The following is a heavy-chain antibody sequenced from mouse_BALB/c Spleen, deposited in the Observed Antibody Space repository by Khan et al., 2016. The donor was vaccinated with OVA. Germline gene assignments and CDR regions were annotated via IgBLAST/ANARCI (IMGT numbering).Heavy chain of an antibody. CDR3: ARVYGGDFDY. CDR2: ISYSGNT. Sequence: DVKLQESGPGLVKPSQSLSLTCTVTGYSITSDYAWNWIRQFPGNKLEWMGYISYSGNTNYNPSLRSRISLPRDTFKNQFFLQLNSVNTEDTATYYCARVYGGDFDYWGQGTTLTVSS. V-gene: IGHV3-2*02. J-gene: IGHJ2*01. CDR1: GYSITSDYA. D-gene: IGHD1-1*01.